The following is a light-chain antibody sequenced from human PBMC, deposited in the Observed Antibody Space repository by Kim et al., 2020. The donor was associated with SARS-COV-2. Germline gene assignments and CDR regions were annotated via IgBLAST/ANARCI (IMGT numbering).Light chain of an antibody. CDR2: AAS. CDR3: QQYSNWPS. CDR1: QSVRSY. J-gene: IGKJ4*01. Sequence: SVSPGERAALSCRASQSVRSYLAWYQQRPGQAPRLLIYAASTRATGIPARFSGSGSGTEFTLTISSLQSEDFAVYYCQQYSNWPSFGGGTKVDIK. V-gene: IGKV3-15*01.